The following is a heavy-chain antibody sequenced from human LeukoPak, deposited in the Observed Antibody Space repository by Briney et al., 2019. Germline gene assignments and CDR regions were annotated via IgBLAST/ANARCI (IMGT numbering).Heavy chain of an antibody. J-gene: IGHJ4*02. CDR1: GFTFSSYS. CDR2: ISSSSSYI. D-gene: IGHD6-6*01. CDR3: ARDPPYSSSSFDY. Sequence: GGSLRLTCAASGFTFSSYSMNWVRQAPGKGLEWVSSISSSSSYIYYADSVKGRFTISRDNAKNSLYLQMNSLRAEDTAVYYCARDPPYSSSSFDYWGQGTLVTVSS. V-gene: IGHV3-21*01.